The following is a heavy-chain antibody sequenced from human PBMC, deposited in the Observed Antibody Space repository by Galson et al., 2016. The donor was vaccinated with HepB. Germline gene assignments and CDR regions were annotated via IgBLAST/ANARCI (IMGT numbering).Heavy chain of an antibody. D-gene: IGHD5-24*01. CDR3: ARDFDGSFPNLDF. J-gene: IGHJ4*02. V-gene: IGHV3-48*02. Sequence: SLRLSCAASGFTFSSYSMIRVRQTPGKGLEWVSYIGSSGPVYYADSLQGRFTISRDNAKKLLYLQMNSLRDEDTAVYYCARDFDGSFPNLDFWGQGTLVTVSS. CDR1: GFTFSSYS. CDR2: IGSSGPV.